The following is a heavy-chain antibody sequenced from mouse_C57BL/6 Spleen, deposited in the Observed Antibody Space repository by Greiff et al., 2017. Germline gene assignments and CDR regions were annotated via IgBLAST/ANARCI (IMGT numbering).Heavy chain of an antibody. CDR3: ARSDYDAGDAMDY. CDR2: INPNYGTT. CDR1: GYSFTDYN. V-gene: IGHV1-39*01. Sequence: VQLKESGPELVRPGASVKISCKASGYSFTDYNMNWVKQSNGKSLEWIGVINPNYGTTSYNQKFKGKATLTVDQSSSTAYMQLNSLTSEDSAVYYCARSDYDAGDAMDYWGQGTSVTVSS. D-gene: IGHD2-4*01. J-gene: IGHJ4*01.